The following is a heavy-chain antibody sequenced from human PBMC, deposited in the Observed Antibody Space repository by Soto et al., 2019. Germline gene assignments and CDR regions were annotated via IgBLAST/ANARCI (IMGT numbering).Heavy chain of an antibody. CDR2: ISGSGGST. V-gene: IGHV3-23*01. J-gene: IGHJ4*02. D-gene: IGHD2-15*01. Sequence: GGSLGLSCAASGFTFSSYAMSWVRQAPGKGLEWVSAISGSGGSTYYADSVKGQFTISRDNSKNTLYLQMNSLRAEDTAVYYCAKTLPGLYYFDYWGQGTLVTVSS. CDR3: AKTLPGLYYFDY. CDR1: GFTFSSYA.